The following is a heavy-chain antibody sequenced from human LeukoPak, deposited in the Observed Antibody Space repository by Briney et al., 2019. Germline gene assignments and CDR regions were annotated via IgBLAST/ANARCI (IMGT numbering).Heavy chain of an antibody. V-gene: IGHV3-48*04. J-gene: IGHJ4*02. CDR1: GFTFSSYS. D-gene: IGHD5-12*01. CDR3: ARDSGGYDY. Sequence: PGGSLRLSRAASGFTFSSYSMNWVRQAPGKGLQWVSYITSSSSSVYYADSVKGRFTVSKDNAKNSLYLQMNSLRPEDTAVYYCARDSGGYDYWGQGTLVTVSS. CDR2: ITSSSSSV.